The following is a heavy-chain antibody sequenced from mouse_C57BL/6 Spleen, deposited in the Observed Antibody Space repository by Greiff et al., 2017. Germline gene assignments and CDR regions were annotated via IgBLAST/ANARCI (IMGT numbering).Heavy chain of an antibody. Sequence: EVKLQESGGGLVKPGGSLKLSCAASGFTFSDYGMHWVRQAPEKGLEWVAYISSGSSTIYYADTVKGRFTISRDNAKNTLFLQMTSLRSEDTAMYYCARPGNYGSSYGAMDYWGQGTSVTVSS. J-gene: IGHJ4*01. D-gene: IGHD1-1*01. V-gene: IGHV5-17*01. CDR2: ISSGSSTI. CDR3: ARPGNYGSSYGAMDY. CDR1: GFTFSDYG.